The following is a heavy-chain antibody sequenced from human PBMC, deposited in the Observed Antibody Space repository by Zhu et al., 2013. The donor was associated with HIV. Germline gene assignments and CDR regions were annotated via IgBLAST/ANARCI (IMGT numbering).Heavy chain of an antibody. CDR1: GGSFSGYY. J-gene: IGHJ4*02. CDR2: ISHSGST. V-gene: IGHV4-34*01. CDR3: ARGATVGHYYFDY. Sequence: QVQLQQWGAGLLKPSETLSLTCAVYGGSFSGYYWSWIRQPPGKGLEWIGEISHSGSTNYNPSLKSRVTISVDTSKNQLSLKLSSVTAADTAVYYCARGATVGHYYFDYWGQGTLVTVSS. D-gene: IGHD1-26*01.